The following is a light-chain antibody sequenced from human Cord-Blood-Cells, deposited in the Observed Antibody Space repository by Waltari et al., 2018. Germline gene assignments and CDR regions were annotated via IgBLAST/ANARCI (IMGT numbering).Light chain of an antibody. J-gene: IGKJ2*01. Sequence: DIQMTPSPYSLSASVGDRGTITCRASQSISSYLNWYQQKPGKAPNLLIYASSTLQSGVPSMFSGSGSSTDFSLTISSLQPEDFATYYCQQSYSTPYTFGQGTKLEIK. CDR3: QQSYSTPYT. CDR1: QSISSY. CDR2: ASS. V-gene: IGKV1-39*01.